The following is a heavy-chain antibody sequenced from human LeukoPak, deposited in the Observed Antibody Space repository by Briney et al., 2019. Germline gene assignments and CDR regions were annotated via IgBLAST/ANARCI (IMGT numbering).Heavy chain of an antibody. CDR2: IRSKGYGGTT. CDR3: TRDVRHSYGPPSDY. Sequence: QPGRSLRLSSTGSGFTFGDYAMSWVRQAPGKGLEWVGFIRSKGYGGTTEYAASVKGRFTISRDDFKSVAYLQMNSLITEDTAVYYCTRDVRHSYGPPSDYWGQGTLVIVSS. D-gene: IGHD5-18*01. J-gene: IGHJ4*02. V-gene: IGHV3-49*04. CDR1: GFTFGDYA.